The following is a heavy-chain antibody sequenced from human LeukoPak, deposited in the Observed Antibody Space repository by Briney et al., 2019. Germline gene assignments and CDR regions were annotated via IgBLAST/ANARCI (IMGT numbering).Heavy chain of an antibody. CDR1: GYTFTAYY. Sequence: ASVKVSCKASGYTFTAYYMHGVRQAPGQGREWMGWINPNSGGTNYAQNFQGRGTMTRDMSNSTAYMEVSRVRSDDTAVYYCARVAIFGVDLYYMDVWGKGTTVTVSS. D-gene: IGHD3-3*01. CDR2: INPNSGGT. J-gene: IGHJ6*03. V-gene: IGHV1-2*02. CDR3: ARVAIFGVDLYYMDV.